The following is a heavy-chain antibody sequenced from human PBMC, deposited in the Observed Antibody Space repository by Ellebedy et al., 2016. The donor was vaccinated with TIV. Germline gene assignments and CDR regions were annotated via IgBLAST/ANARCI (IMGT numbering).Heavy chain of an antibody. Sequence: SVKVSXKASGGTFSSYAISWVRQAPGQGLEWMGGIIPIFGTANYAQKLQGRVTMTTDTSTSTAYMELRSLRSDDTAVYYCARGFGSGYVGDYWGQGTLVTVSS. CDR2: IIPIFGTA. CDR3: ARGFGSGYVGDY. V-gene: IGHV1-69*05. J-gene: IGHJ4*02. CDR1: GGTFSSYA. D-gene: IGHD3-22*01.